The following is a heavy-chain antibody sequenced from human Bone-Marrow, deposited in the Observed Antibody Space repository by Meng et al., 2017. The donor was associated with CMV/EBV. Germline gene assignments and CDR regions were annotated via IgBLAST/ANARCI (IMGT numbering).Heavy chain of an antibody. CDR3: ASGLLPAAISMDV. CDR2: IYSDGSSA. Sequence: GGSLRLSCAASGFTFSSYSMNWVRQAPGKGLEWVSRIYSDGSSASYADSVKGRFTISRDNAKDTLYLQMSSLRAEDTAVYYCASGLLPAAISMDVWGQGTTVTVSS. V-gene: IGHV3-74*01. CDR1: GFTFSSYS. D-gene: IGHD2-2*01. J-gene: IGHJ6*02.